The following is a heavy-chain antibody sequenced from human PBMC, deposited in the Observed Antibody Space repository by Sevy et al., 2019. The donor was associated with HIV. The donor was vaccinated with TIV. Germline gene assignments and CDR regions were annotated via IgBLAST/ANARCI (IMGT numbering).Heavy chain of an antibody. D-gene: IGHD6-13*01. Sequence: SETLSLTCTVSGGSISSYYWSWIRQPAGKGLEWIGRIYTSGSTNYNPSLKSRVTMSVDTSKNQFSLKLSSVTAADTAVYYCARDNSAAGFDYYYYYYMDVWGKGTTVTVSS. CDR2: IYTSGST. J-gene: IGHJ6*03. CDR1: GGSISSYY. V-gene: IGHV4-4*07. CDR3: ARDNSAAGFDYYYYYYMDV.